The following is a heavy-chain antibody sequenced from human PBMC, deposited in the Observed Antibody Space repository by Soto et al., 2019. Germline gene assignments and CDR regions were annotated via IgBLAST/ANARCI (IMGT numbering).Heavy chain of an antibody. CDR3: ARPTRPVTTQSLGLVGYYYGMDV. J-gene: IGHJ6*02. CDR1: GGTFSSYA. CDR2: IIPIFGTA. D-gene: IGHD4-17*01. V-gene: IGHV1-69*13. Sequence: ASVKVSCKASGGTFSSYAISWVRQAPGQGLEWMGGIIPIFGTANYAQKFQGRVTITADESTSTAYMELSSLRSEDTAVYYCARPTRPVTTQSLGLVGYYYGMDVWGQGTTVTVS.